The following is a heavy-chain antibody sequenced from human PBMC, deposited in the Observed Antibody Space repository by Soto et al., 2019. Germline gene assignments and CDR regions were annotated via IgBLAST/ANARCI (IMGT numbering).Heavy chain of an antibody. V-gene: IGHV4-31*03. J-gene: IGHJ5*02. CDR1: GGSISSGGYY. CDR3: ARDQGYCSGGSCYWFDP. Sequence: LALTCTVSGGSISSGGYYWSWIRQHPGKGLEWIGYIYYSGSTYYNPSLKSRVTISVDTSKNQFSLKLSSVTAADTAVYYCARDQGYCSGGSCYWFDPWGQGTLVTVSS. D-gene: IGHD2-15*01. CDR2: IYYSGST.